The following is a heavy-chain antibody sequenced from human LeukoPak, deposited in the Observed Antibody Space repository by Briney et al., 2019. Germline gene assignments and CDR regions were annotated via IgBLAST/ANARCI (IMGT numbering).Heavy chain of an antibody. CDR3: ARSIAYGGFDI. CDR2: IGFSGDPI. D-gene: IGHD4/OR15-4a*01. CDR1: GFTFSGHY. J-gene: IGHJ3*02. Sequence: PGGSLRLSCAASGFTFSGHYMTWIRQAPGKGLEWLSYIGFSGDPISYADSVKGRFTISRDNAKNSLYLQMNSLRAEDTAVYYCARSIAYGGFDIWGQGTMVTASS. V-gene: IGHV3-11*01.